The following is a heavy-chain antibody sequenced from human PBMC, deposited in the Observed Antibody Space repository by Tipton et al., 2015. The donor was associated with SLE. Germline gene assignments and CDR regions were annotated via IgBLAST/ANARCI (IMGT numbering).Heavy chain of an antibody. CDR2: IIPIFGTA. CDR1: GGTFSSYA. V-gene: IGHV1-69*06. CDR3: ARGSGSGSYYNVDYFDY. J-gene: IGHJ4*02. D-gene: IGHD3-10*01. Sequence: QLVQSGPEVKKPGSSVKVSCKASGGTFSSYAISWVRQAPGQGLEWMGGIIPIFGTANYAQKFQGRVTMTTDTSTSTAYMELSRLRSDDTAVYYCARGSGSGSYYNVDYFDYWGQGTLVTVSS.